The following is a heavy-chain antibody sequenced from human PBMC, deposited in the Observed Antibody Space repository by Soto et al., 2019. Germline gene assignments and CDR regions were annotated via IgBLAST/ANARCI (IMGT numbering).Heavy chain of an antibody. J-gene: IGHJ4*02. Sequence: EVQLVESGGGLVQPGGSLRLSCAASGFTLSSYWMHWVRQVPEKGLVWVSRINSDGSITNYADAVKGRFTISRDNVKNTLYLQMNSLRAEDTAVYYCVRYPRSVGGSYRPDYWGQGTLVTVSS. CDR3: VRYPRSVGGSYRPDY. CDR2: INSDGSIT. CDR1: GFTLSSYW. D-gene: IGHD3-16*02. V-gene: IGHV3-74*01.